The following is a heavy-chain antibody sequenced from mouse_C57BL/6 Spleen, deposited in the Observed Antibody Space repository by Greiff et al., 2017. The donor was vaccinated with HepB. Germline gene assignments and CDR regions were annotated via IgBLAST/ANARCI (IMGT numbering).Heavy chain of an antibody. CDR1: GFTFSDYG. J-gene: IGHJ4*01. V-gene: IGHV5-17*01. D-gene: IGHD1-1*01. Sequence: EVKVVESGGGLVKPGGSLKLSCAASGFTFSDYGMHWVRQAPEKGLEWVAYISSGSSTIYYADTVKGRFTISRDNAKNTLFLQMTSLRSEDTAMYYCARLLRGGYAMDYWGQGTSVTVSS. CDR2: ISSGSSTI. CDR3: ARLLRGGYAMDY.